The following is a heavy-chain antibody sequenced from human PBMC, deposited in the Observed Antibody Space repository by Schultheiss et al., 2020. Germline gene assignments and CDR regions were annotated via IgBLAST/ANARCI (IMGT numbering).Heavy chain of an antibody. CDR1: GGSISSSNW. J-gene: IGHJ6*02. D-gene: IGHD6-6*01. CDR2: INHSGST. Sequence: SETLSLTCAVSGGSISSSNWWSWVRQPPGKGLEWIGEINHSGSTNYNPSLKSRVTISVDTSKNQFSLKLNSVTPEDTAVYYCARDQSSSWTYYYYYYGMDVWGQGTTVTVSS. CDR3: ARDQSSSWTYYYYYYGMDV. V-gene: IGHV4-4*02.